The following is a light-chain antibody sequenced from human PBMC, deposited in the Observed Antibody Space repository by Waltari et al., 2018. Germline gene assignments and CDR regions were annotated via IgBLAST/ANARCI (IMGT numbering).Light chain of an antibody. CDR2: DAS. J-gene: IGKJ4*01. Sequence: PSSLSASVGDRVTITCQASQDISNYLNWYQQKPGKAPKLLIYDASNLETGVPSRFSGSGSGTDFTFTISSLQPEDIATYYCQQYDNLLTFGGGTKVEIK. V-gene: IGKV1-33*01. CDR3: QQYDNLLT. CDR1: QDISNY.